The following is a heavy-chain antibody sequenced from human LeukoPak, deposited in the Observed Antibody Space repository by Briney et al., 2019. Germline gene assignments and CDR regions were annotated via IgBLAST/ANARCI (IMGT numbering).Heavy chain of an antibody. D-gene: IGHD6-13*01. CDR1: GYTFTSYG. J-gene: IGHJ5*02. Sequence: ASVKVSCKASGYTFTSYGISWVRQAPGKGLEWMGWISASNGNTNYAQKLQGRVTMTTERYTSTASMALRSLRYSHAAVYFCARVSGAIAFDPWGQGTLVTVSS. V-gene: IGHV1-18*01. CDR3: ARVSGAIAFDP. CDR2: ISASNGNT.